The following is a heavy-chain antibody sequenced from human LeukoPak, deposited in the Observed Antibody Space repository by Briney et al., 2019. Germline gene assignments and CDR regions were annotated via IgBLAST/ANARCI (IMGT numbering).Heavy chain of an antibody. CDR2: ISSSGSTI. J-gene: IGHJ3*02. Sequence: GGSLRLSCAASGFTFSDYYMSWIRQAPGKGLEWVSYISSSGSTIYYADSVKGRFTISRDNAKNSLYLQMNSLRAEDTAVYYCARDGSYYDFWSGYSNDAFDIWGQGTMVTVSS. V-gene: IGHV3-11*04. CDR3: ARDGSYYDFWSGYSNDAFDI. D-gene: IGHD3-3*01. CDR1: GFTFSDYY.